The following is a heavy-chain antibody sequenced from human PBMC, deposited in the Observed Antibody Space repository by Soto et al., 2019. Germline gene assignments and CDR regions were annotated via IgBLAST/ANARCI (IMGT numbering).Heavy chain of an antibody. CDR2: IYYSGST. V-gene: IGHV4-31*03. CDR3: ARQVGAFWSGYREFDY. CDR1: GGSISSGGYY. Sequence: SETLSLSCTVSGGSISSGGYYWSWIRQHPGKGLEWIGYIYYSGSTYYNPSLKSRVTISVDTSKNQFSLKLSSVTAADTAVYYCARQVGAFWSGYREFDYWGQGTLVTVSS. J-gene: IGHJ4*02. D-gene: IGHD3-3*01.